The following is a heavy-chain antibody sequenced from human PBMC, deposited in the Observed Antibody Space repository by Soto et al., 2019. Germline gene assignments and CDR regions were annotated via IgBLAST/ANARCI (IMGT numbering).Heavy chain of an antibody. J-gene: IGHJ6*02. D-gene: IGHD6-13*01. CDR2: ISYDGSNK. CDR1: GFTFSSYG. Sequence: QVQLVESGGGVVQPGRSLRLSCAASGFTFSSYGMHWVRQAPGKGLEWVAVISYDGSNKYYADSVKGRFTISRDNSKNALYLQVKGLLAEAPAVSYGAKLYHRTLRSSWDVGYGMDVWGQGTTVTVSS. CDR3: AKLYHRTLRSSWDVGYGMDV. V-gene: IGHV3-30*18.